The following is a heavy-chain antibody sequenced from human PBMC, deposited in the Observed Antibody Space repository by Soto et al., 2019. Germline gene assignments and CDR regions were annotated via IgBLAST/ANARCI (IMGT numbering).Heavy chain of an antibody. D-gene: IGHD1-26*01. J-gene: IGHJ4*02. CDR2: IYPGDSDT. Sequence: PGESLKISCKGSGYSFTNYWIGWVRQMPGKGLEWMGIIYPGDSDTRYSPAFQGQVTISADKTISTAYLQWSSLKASDTTMYYCGRRLGAERGNYFDYWGQGPPVTVSS. CDR1: GYSFTNYW. V-gene: IGHV5-51*01. CDR3: GRRLGAERGNYFDY.